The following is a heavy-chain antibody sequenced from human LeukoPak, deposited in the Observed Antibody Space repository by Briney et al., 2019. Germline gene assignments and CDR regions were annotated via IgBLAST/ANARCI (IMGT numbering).Heavy chain of an antibody. V-gene: IGHV3-30*01. J-gene: IGHJ4*01. Sequence: PGGSLRLSCAASGFTFSTYTMHWVRQAPGKGLEWVAVISYDGSDKYYADSVKGRFTISRDNSKNTLYLQMNSLRAGDTALYYCARDASGRVWGGYFDYWGQEPWSPSPQ. D-gene: IGHD3-10*01. CDR1: GFTFSTYT. CDR2: ISYDGSDK. CDR3: ARDASGRVWGGYFDY.